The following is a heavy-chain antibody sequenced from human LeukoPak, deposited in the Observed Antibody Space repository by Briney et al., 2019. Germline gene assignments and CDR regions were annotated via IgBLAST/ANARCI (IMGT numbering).Heavy chain of an antibody. CDR2: IYYSGST. V-gene: IGHV4-59*08. J-gene: IGHJ4*02. Sequence: SETLSLTCTVSGDSINTYSWHWIRQPPGKGLEWIGHIYYSGSTNYNPSLRSRVTMSVDTSKNHFSLRLTSVTAADTAVYYCAWTYCSGGSCPFDYWGQGTLVTVSS. CDR3: AWTYCSGGSCPFDY. D-gene: IGHD2-15*01. CDR1: GDSINTYS.